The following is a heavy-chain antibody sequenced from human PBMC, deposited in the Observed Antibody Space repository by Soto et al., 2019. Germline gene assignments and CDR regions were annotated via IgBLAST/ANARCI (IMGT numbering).Heavy chain of an antibody. CDR3: AKDGGGGTYYDFWTGYPSYFDY. CDR2: ISYDGSNK. J-gene: IGHJ4*02. CDR1: GFTFSSYG. D-gene: IGHD3-3*01. Sequence: GGSLRLSCAASGFTFSSYGMHWVRQAPGKGLEWVAVISYDGSNKYYADSVKGRFTISRDNSKNTLYLQMNSLRAEDTAVYYCAKDGGGGTYYDFWTGYPSYFDYWGQGTLVTVSS. V-gene: IGHV3-30*18.